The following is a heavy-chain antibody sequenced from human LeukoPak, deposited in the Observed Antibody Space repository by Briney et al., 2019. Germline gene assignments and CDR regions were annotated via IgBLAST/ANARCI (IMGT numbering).Heavy chain of an antibody. J-gene: IGHJ6*02. D-gene: IGHD3-10*01. CDR1: GYTFTSYD. V-gene: IGHV1-8*01. CDR2: MNPNSGST. Sequence: ASVKVSCKASGYTFTSYDINWVRQATGQGLEWMGWMNPNSGSTGYAQKFQGRVTMTRNTSISTAYMELSSLRSEDTAVYYCAGGTYYYGSGSYYYYYGMDVWGQGTTVTVSS. CDR3: AGGTYYYGSGSYYYYYGMDV.